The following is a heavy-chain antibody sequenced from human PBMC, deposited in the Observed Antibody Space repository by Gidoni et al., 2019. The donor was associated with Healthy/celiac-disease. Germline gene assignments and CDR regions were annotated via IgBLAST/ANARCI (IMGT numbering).Heavy chain of an antibody. CDR3: ARGCRYYYDSSGYYSRDAFDI. J-gene: IGHJ3*02. CDR1: GGSFSGYY. CDR2: INQGGST. Sequence: VQLQQWGAGLLKPSDTLSITCAVYGGSFSGYYWSWIRQPPGKGLERIGEINQGGSTNYNPSLKSRVTISVDTSKNQFSLKLSSVTAADTAVYYCARGCRYYYDSSGYYSRDAFDIWGQGTMVTVSS. D-gene: IGHD3-22*01. V-gene: IGHV4-34*01.